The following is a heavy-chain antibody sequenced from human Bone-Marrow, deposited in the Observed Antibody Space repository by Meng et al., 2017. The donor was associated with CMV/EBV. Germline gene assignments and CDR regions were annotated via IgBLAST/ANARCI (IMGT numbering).Heavy chain of an antibody. CDR1: GLIVSSNY. CDR3: ARDRGRRSTLERGGGMDV. Sequence: GESLKISCVVSGLIVSSNYMSWVRRAPGKGLEWVSIIYSGGSTYYADSVKGRFTVSRDDSKNTLYLQMNSLRAEDTAVYYCARDRGRRSTLERGGGMDVWGQGTTVTVSS. D-gene: IGHD1-1*01. J-gene: IGHJ6*02. CDR2: IYSGGST. V-gene: IGHV3-53*05.